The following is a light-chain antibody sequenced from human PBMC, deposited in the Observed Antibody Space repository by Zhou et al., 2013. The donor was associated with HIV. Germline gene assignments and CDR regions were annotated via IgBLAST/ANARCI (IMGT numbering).Light chain of an antibody. V-gene: IGKV2-28*01. CDR2: LGS. CDR3: MQALQTPRT. Sequence: DIVMTQSPLSLPVTPGEPASISCRSSQSLLHSNGYNYLDWYLQKPGQSPHLLIYLGSNRASGVPDRFSGSGSGTDFTLKISRVEAEDVGVYYCMQALQTPRTFGQGTQVEIK. CDR1: QSLLHSNGYNY. J-gene: IGKJ1*01.